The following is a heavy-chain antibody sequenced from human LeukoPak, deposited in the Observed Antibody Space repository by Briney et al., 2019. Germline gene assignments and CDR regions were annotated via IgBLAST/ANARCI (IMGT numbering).Heavy chain of an antibody. CDR2: IYYSGST. V-gene: IGHV4-59*01. Sequence: SDSLSLTCTVSGDSISSYYGSWIRQPPGKGLEWIGYIYYSGSTNYNPSLKSRVTISVDTSKNQFSLKLSSVTAADTAVYYCARASSYGSIDYWGQGTLVTVSS. D-gene: IGHD5-18*01. CDR3: ARASSYGSIDY. CDR1: GDSISSYY. J-gene: IGHJ4*02.